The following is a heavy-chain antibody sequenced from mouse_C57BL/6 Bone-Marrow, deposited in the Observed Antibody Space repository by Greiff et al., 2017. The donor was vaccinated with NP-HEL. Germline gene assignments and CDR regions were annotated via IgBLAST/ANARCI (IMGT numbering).Heavy chain of an antibody. J-gene: IGHJ4*01. CDR2: IDPSDSET. CDR3: ARLGVVHYYAMDY. CDR1: GYTFTSYW. D-gene: IGHD1-1*01. V-gene: IGHV1-52*01. Sequence: QVQLQQPGAELVRPGSSVKLSCKASGYTFTSYWMHWVKQRPIQGLEWIGNIDPSDSETHYNQKFKDKATLTVDKSSSTAYMQRSSLTSEDSAVYYCARLGVVHYYAMDYWGQGTSVTVSS.